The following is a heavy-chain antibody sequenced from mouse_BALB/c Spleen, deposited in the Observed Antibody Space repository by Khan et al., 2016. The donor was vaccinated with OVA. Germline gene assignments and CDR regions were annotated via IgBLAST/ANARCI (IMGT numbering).Heavy chain of an antibody. V-gene: IGHV2-3*01. CDR2: IWGDGST. J-gene: IGHJ4*01. CDR3: VKQSYGPLYAMDY. CDR1: GFSLTSYG. D-gene: IGHD1-1*02. Sequence: QVQLKESGPGLVAPSQSLSITCTVSGFSLTSYGVNWVRPPPGKGLEWLGVIWGDGSTNYHSALISRLSIIKDNSKSQVFLKLNRLQTEDTATDNCVKQSYGPLYAMDYWGQGTAVTVSS.